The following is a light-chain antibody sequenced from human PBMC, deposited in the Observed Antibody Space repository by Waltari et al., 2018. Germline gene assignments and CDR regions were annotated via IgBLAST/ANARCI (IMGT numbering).Light chain of an antibody. CDR2: WAS. J-gene: IGKJ1*01. V-gene: IGKV4-1*01. CDR1: QTVFYNSDNKNY. Sequence: DIVMTQSPDSLTVSLGERATINCKYSQTVFYNSDNKNYLSWYQQKPGQPPKLLIYWASTRESGVPDRFSGSGSGTDFDLTISDLQAEDVAVYFCQQYFDTPWTFGRGTKVEVK. CDR3: QQYFDTPWT.